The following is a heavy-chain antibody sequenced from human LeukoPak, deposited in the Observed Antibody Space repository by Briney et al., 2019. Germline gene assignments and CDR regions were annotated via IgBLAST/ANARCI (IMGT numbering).Heavy chain of an antibody. CDR1: GFTFSSYA. D-gene: IGHD3-3*01. Sequence: PGGSLRLSCAASGFTFSSYAMSWVRQAPGKGLEWVSAISGSGGSTYYADSVKGRFTISRDNSKNTLYLQMNSLRAEDTAVYYCAKKGTVEWPYYYYYMDVWGKGTTVTVSS. V-gene: IGHV3-23*01. CDR2: ISGSGGST. J-gene: IGHJ6*03. CDR3: AKKGTVEWPYYYYYMDV.